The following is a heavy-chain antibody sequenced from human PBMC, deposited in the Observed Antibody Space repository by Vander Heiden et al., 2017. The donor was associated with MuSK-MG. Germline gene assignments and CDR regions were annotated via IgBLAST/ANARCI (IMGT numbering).Heavy chain of an antibody. V-gene: IGHV4-59*01. CDR3: ARGAVRGVIVY. D-gene: IGHD3-10*01. J-gene: IGHJ4*02. Sequence: QVQLQESGPGLVKPSETLSLTCTVSGGSISSYYWSWIRQPPGKGLEWIGYIYYSGSTNYNPSLKSRVTISVDTSKNQFSLKLSSVTAADTAVYYCARGAVRGVIVYWGQGTLVTVSS. CDR1: GGSISSYY. CDR2: IYYSGST.